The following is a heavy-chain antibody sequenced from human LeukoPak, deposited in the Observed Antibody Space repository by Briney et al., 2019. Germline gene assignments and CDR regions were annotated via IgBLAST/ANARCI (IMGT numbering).Heavy chain of an antibody. CDR3: ATRDYYGSGSYYTFYY. V-gene: IGHV4-39*01. D-gene: IGHD3-10*01. CDR1: GGSISSSSYY. J-gene: IGHJ4*02. CDR2: IYYSGST. Sequence: SETLSLTCTVSGGSISSSSYYWGWIRQPPGKGLEWIGSIYYSGSTYYNPSLKSRVTISVDTSKNQFSLKLSSVTAADTAVYYCATRDYYGSGSYYTFYYWGQGALVTVSS.